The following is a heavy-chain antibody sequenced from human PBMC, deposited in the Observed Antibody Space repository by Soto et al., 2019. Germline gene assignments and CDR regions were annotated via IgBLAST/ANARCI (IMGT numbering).Heavy chain of an antibody. CDR3: ARENTAMGGYFDY. Sequence: EVQLVESGGGLVKPGGSLRLSCAASGFTFSSYSMNWVRQAPGKGLEWVSSISSSSSYIYYADSVKGRFTISRDNAKNPLYLQMNSLRAEDTAVYYCARENTAMGGYFDYWGQGTLVTVSS. J-gene: IGHJ4*02. V-gene: IGHV3-21*01. CDR2: ISSSSSYI. CDR1: GFTFSSYS. D-gene: IGHD5-18*01.